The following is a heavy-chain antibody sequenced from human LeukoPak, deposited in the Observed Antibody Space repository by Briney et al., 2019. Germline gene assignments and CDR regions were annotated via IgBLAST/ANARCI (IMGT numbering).Heavy chain of an antibody. Sequence: SETLSLTCAVSGYSISSSNCWAWIRLPPGKGLEWIGHIYYSGSIYYNPSLKSRVTMSVDTSKNQFSLKLSSVTAVATAVYYCARKATTGPTKAAFDIWGQGTMVTVSS. CDR1: GYSISSSNC. CDR2: IYYSGSI. D-gene: IGHD4-17*01. CDR3: ARKATTGPTKAAFDI. V-gene: IGHV4-28*05. J-gene: IGHJ3*02.